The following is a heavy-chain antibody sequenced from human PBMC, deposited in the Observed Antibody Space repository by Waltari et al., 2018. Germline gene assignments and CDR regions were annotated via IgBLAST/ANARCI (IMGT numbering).Heavy chain of an antibody. D-gene: IGHD3-3*01. Sequence: QVQLQESGPGLVKPSQTLSLTCTVSGGSISSGDYYWSWIRQPPGKGLEWIGYIYYSGGTYYNPSLQSRVTLSGDSVRNRFSVEVRSVAAADGAVYYCDRDRMTICGGVADYCDYWGQRTLVTVSS. CDR2: IYYSGGT. CDR1: GGSISSGDYY. J-gene: IGHJ4*02. V-gene: IGHV4-30-4*08. CDR3: DRDRMTICGGVADYCDY.